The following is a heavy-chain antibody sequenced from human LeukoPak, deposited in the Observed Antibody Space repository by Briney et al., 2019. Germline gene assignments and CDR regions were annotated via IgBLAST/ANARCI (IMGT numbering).Heavy chain of an antibody. CDR1: GFTFSSYA. CDR3: AKSAGYCSGRSCYDYYYMDV. J-gene: IGHJ6*03. V-gene: IGHV3-23*01. CDR2: ISGSGGST. D-gene: IGHD2-15*01. Sequence: GGPLRLSCAASGFTFSSYAMSWVRQAPGKGLEWVSAISGSGGSTYYADSVKGRFTISRDNSKNTLYLQMNSLRAEDTAVYYCAKSAGYCSGRSCYDYYYMDVRGKGTTVTVSS.